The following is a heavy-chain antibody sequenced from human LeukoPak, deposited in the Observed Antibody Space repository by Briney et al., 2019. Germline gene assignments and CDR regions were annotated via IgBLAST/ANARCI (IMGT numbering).Heavy chain of an antibody. J-gene: IGHJ6*04. CDR2: ISSSSSYI. CDR3: AELGITMIGGV. Sequence: EGSLRLSCAVSGFTFSTYSMNWVRQAPGKGLEWVSSISSSSSYIYYADSVKGRFTISRDNAKNSLYLQMNSLRAEDTAVYYCAELGITMIGGVWGKGTTVTISS. CDR1: GFTFSTYS. V-gene: IGHV3-21*01. D-gene: IGHD3-10*02.